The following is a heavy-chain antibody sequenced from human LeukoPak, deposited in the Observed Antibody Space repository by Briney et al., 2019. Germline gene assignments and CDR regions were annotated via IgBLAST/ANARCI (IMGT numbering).Heavy chain of an antibody. Sequence: PSETLSLTCTVSGYSISSGYYWGWIRQPPGKGLEWIGSIYYSGSTYYNPSLKSRVTISVDTSKNQFSLKLSSVTAADTAVYYCATHLKGSGMTLPLYYMDVWGKGTTVTISS. V-gene: IGHV4-38-2*02. CDR2: IYYSGST. CDR1: GYSISSGYY. CDR3: ATHLKGSGMTLPLYYMDV. J-gene: IGHJ6*03. D-gene: IGHD3-10*01.